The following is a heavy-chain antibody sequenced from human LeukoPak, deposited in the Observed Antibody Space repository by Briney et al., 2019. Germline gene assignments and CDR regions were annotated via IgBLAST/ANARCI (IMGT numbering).Heavy chain of an antibody. V-gene: IGHV4-59*05. J-gene: IGHJ4*02. CDR3: ARPGYSYGYSNYFDY. D-gene: IGHD5-18*01. CDR2: IYYSGST. CDR1: GGSISSYY. Sequence: PSETLSLTCTVPGGSISSYYWSWIRQPPGKGLEWIGSIYYSGSTYYNPSLKSRVTISVDTSKNQFSLKLSSVTAADTAVYYCARPGYSYGYSNYFDYWGQGTLVTVSS.